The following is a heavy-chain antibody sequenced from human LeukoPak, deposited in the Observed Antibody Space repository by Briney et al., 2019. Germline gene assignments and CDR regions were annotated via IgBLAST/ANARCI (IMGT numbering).Heavy chain of an antibody. J-gene: IGHJ4*02. D-gene: IGHD6-19*01. CDR3: ARSISVAGRPYYFDY. CDR2: INPSGGST. CDR1: GYTFTSYY. V-gene: IGHV1-46*01. Sequence: ASVKVSCKASGYTFTSYYMHWVRQAPGQGLEWMGIINPSGGSTSYAQKFQGRVTMTRDTSISTAYMELSRLRSDDTAVYYCARSISVAGRPYYFDYWGQGTLVTVSS.